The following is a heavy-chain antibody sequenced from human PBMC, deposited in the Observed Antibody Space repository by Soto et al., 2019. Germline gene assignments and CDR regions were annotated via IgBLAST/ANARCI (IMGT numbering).Heavy chain of an antibody. J-gene: IGHJ4*02. CDR3: ARSPYCGTECNSGYLDF. Sequence: PGGSLTLSCATSGFVVNRNYMHWVRQAPGKGLEWVSVMYSDGKTYYGESVKGRFTISRDNSKNTVFLHMKSLRAEDTAVYYCARSPYCGTECNSGYLDFWGQGSLVTVSS. CDR1: GFVVNRNY. CDR2: MYSDGKT. D-gene: IGHD2-21*01. V-gene: IGHV3-53*01.